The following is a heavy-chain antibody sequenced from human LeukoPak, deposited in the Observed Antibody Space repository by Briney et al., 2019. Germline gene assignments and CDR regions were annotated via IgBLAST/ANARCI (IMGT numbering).Heavy chain of an antibody. CDR3: AKDHDYYNSGPI. J-gene: IGHJ3*02. CDR2: ISGSGGST. Sequence: PGGSLRLSCAASGFSFSSYAMSWVRQAPGKGLEWVSAISGSGGSTYYADSVKGRFTISRDNSKNTLYLQMNSLRAEDTAVYYCAKDHDYYNSGPIWGQGTMVSVSS. V-gene: IGHV3-23*01. CDR1: GFSFSSYA. D-gene: IGHD3-10*01.